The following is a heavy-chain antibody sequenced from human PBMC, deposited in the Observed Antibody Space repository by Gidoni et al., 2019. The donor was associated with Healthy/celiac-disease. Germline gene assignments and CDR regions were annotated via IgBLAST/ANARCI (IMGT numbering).Heavy chain of an antibody. J-gene: IGHJ4*02. V-gene: IGHV3-23*01. CDR2: ISGSGGST. CDR3: AKSGMANTEAPSHGDY. D-gene: IGHD3-10*01. Sequence: EVQLLESGGGLVQPGGSLSLSCAASGFTFSSYAMSWVRQAPGKGLEWVSAISGSGGSTYYADSVKGRFTISRDNSKNTLYLQMNSLRAEDTAVYYCAKSGMANTEAPSHGDYWGQGTLVTVSS. CDR1: GFTFSSYA.